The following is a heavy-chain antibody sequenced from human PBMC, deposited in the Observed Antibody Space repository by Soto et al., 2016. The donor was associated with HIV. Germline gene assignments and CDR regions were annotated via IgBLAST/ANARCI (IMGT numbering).Heavy chain of an antibody. CDR3: ARDTARMVVLAGMDV. CDR1: GASVSSSAFY. CDR2: VFYSGST. Sequence: QVQLQESGPGLVKPSETLTLTCTVSGASVSSSAFYWSWIRQPPGKGLEWIGYVFYSGSTNYNPSLKSRVNISVDTSKSQFFLNLGSVTAADTAVYYCARDTARMVVLAGMDVWGQGPRSP. D-gene: IGHD2-21*01. J-gene: IGHJ6*02. V-gene: IGHV4-61*08.